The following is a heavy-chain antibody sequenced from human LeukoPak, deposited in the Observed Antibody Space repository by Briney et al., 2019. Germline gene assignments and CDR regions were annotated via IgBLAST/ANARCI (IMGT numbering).Heavy chain of an antibody. CDR3: AKDQGTGVIGDY. V-gene: IGHV3-30*18. D-gene: IGHD7-27*01. Sequence: GRSLRLSCAASGFTFDDYAMHWVRQAPDKGLEWVAVISDDGTNKYYTDSVKGRFTISRDNSKNTLYLQMNSLRAEDTAVYYCAKDQGTGVIGDYWGQGTLVTASS. J-gene: IGHJ4*02. CDR2: ISDDGTNK. CDR1: GFTFDDYA.